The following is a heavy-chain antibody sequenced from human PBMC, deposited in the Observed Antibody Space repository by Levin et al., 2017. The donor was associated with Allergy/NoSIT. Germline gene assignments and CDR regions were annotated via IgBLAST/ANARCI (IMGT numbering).Heavy chain of an antibody. CDR1: GDSINDYY. J-gene: IGHJ4*02. D-gene: IGHD5-12*01. V-gene: IGHV4-59*01. CDR2: IYYGGGT. Sequence: PSETLSLTCSVSGDSINDYYWSWIRQPPGKGLEWIGYIYYGGGTQYNPSLKSRVTISRDTFENQVSLQLNSVTAADTAIYYCARVFETGSEHGPLDYWGQGILVTVTS. CDR3: ARVFETGSEHGPLDY.